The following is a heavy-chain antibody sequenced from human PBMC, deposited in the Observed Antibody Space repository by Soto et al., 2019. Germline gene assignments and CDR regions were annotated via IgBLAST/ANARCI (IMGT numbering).Heavy chain of an antibody. Sequence: SSETLSLTCTVSGGSISSYYWSWIRQPPGKGLEWITYIYYSGSTNYNPSLKSRVTISVDTSKNQFSLKLSSVTAADTAVYYCAKRYSGYDDAFDIWGQGTTVTVSS. CDR2: IYYSGST. J-gene: IGHJ3*02. CDR3: AKRYSGYDDAFDI. D-gene: IGHD5-12*01. V-gene: IGHV4-59*08. CDR1: GGSISSYY.